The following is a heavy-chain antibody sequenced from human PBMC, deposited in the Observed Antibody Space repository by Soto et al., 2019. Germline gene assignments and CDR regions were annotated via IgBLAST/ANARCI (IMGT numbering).Heavy chain of an antibody. CDR3: ARSSGWRHIVGYKYGLDV. Sequence: QVQLVESGGGLVKPGGSLRLSCTGSGFIFSDYMTWIRQAPGKGLEWVSYISGSGAYTKYADSVRGRFTISRDNAKNSLWLQINSLRAEDTAVYYCARSSGWRHIVGYKYGLDVWVQRTKVIVSS. D-gene: IGHD5-18*01. CDR1: GFIFSDY. CDR2: ISGSGAYT. V-gene: IGHV3-11*06. J-gene: IGHJ6*02.